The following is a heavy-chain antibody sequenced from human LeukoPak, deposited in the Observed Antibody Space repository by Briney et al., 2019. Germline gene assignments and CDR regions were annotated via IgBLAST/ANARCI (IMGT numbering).Heavy chain of an antibody. CDR1: GGSFSGYY. Sequence: SETLSLTCAVYGGSFSGYYWSWIRQPPGKGLEWIGEINHSGSTNYNPSLKSRVTISVDTSKNQFSLKLSSVTAADTAVYYCASRYPTPRDYWGQGTLVTVSP. V-gene: IGHV4-34*01. CDR3: ASRYPTPRDY. J-gene: IGHJ4*02. D-gene: IGHD3-9*01. CDR2: INHSGST.